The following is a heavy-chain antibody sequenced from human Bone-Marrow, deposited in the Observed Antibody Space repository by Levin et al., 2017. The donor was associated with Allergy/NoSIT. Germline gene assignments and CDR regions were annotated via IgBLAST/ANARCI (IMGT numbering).Heavy chain of an antibody. CDR2: ISSRSDTI. J-gene: IGHJ3*01. Sequence: PGESLKISCVASGFTFSNYNMNWVRQAPGKGLEWLSYISSRSDTIYYADSVKGRFTISRDNAKDSLYLQMHSLRAEDTAVYYCARHRVRFCSGGTCYSDQAFDFWGQGTMVTVSS. CDR1: GFTFSNYN. V-gene: IGHV3-48*01. D-gene: IGHD2-15*01. CDR3: ARHRVRFCSGGTCYSDQAFDF.